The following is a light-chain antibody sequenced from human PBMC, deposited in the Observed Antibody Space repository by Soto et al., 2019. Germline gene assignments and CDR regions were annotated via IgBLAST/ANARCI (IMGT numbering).Light chain of an antibody. CDR1: QHIGNF. Sequence: DIQMTQSPSSVSASVVDRINITFLASQHIGNFLAWYQQTPGKAPKLLVHGASSLYRGVPSRFSGGGAGTDFTLTISSLQAEDYATYFCQQTSAFPRNFGPGTKVDIK. CDR2: GAS. J-gene: IGKJ3*01. V-gene: IGKV1-12*01. CDR3: QQTSAFPRN.